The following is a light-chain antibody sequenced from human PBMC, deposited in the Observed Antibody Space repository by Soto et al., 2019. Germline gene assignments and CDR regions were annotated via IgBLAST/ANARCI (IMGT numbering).Light chain of an antibody. CDR2: DVN. Sequence: QSALTQPASVSGSPGQSITISCTGTSSDVGGYNYVSWYQQHPGKAPKLMIYDVNNRPSGISNRFSGSKSGNTASLTISGLQAEDEADYYCDSYTSNSTVVFGGGTKVTVL. V-gene: IGLV2-14*01. CDR3: DSYTSNSTVV. CDR1: SSDVGGYNY. J-gene: IGLJ2*01.